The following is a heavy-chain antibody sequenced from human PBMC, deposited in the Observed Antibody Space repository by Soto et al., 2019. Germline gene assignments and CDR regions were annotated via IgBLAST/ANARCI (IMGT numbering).Heavy chain of an antibody. CDR2: ISSNGGSA. D-gene: IGHD2-15*01. J-gene: IGHJ6*02. CDR3: ARGYCSAVPCYVHYYYGFDV. Sequence: GGSLRLSCAAAGFTFRNYAMNWVRQAPGKGLELVSSISSNGGSAYYADSVKGRFTISRDNSKNTLYLQMNSLRADDTAVYYCARGYCSAVPCYVHYYYGFDVWGQGTTVTVSS. CDR1: GFTFRNYA. V-gene: IGHV3-23*01.